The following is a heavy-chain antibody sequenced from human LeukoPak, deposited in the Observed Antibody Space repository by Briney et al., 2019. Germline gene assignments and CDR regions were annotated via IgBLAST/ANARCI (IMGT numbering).Heavy chain of an antibody. D-gene: IGHD2-21*01. V-gene: IGHV1-69*05. CDR1: GGTFSSYA. Sequence: GASVKVSCKASGGTFSSYAISWVRQAPGQGLEWMGGIIPIFGTTNYAQKFQGRVTITTDESTSTAYMELSSLRSEDTAVYYCARASSYCGGDCYSGDYWGQGTLVTVST. CDR3: ARASSYCGGDCYSGDY. J-gene: IGHJ4*02. CDR2: IIPIFGTT.